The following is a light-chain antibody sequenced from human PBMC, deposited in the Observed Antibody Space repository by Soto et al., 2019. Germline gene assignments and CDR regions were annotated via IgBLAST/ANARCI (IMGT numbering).Light chain of an antibody. J-gene: IGKJ1*01. CDR2: KAS. Sequence: DIQMTQSPSTLSASVGDRVTITCRASQSITTSLAWYQQKPGKPPKLLIYKASSLESGVPSRFSGSGSGTEFTLTISSLQPDDFATYYCQQYNSYSWTFGQGTK. CDR3: QQYNSYSWT. CDR1: QSITTS. V-gene: IGKV1-5*03.